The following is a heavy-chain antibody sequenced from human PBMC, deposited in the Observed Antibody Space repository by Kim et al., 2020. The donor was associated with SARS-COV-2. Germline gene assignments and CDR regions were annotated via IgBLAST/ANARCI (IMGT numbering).Heavy chain of an antibody. V-gene: IGHV3-30*04. D-gene: IGHD6-19*01. CDR1: GFTFSSYS. Sequence: GGSLRLSCAASGFTFSSYSMHWVRQAPGKGLEWVARISYDGSNKSYADSVKGRFTISRDNSKNTLYLQMNSLRAEDTAVYYCARSIAVAGRVDCWGQGTL. CDR3: ARSIAVAGRVDC. CDR2: ISYDGSNK. J-gene: IGHJ4*02.